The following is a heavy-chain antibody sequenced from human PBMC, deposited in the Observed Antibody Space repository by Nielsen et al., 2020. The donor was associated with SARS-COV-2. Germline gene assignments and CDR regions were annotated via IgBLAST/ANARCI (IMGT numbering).Heavy chain of an antibody. CDR1: GFTFSSYA. Sequence: GESLKISCAASGFTFSSYAMSWVRQAPGKGLEWVSAISGSGGSTYYPDSVKGRFTISRDNSKTTLYLQMNSLRAEDTAVYYCAKGASDYDLNWFAPWGQGTLVTVSS. CDR2: ISGSGGST. D-gene: IGHD3-3*01. CDR3: AKGASDYDLNWFAP. J-gene: IGHJ5*02. V-gene: IGHV3-23*01.